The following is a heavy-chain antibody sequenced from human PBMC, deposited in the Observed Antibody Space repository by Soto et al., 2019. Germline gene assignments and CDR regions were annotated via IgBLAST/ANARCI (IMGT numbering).Heavy chain of an antibody. Sequence: EVQLVESGGGLVKPGGSLRLSCAASGFTFSSYSMNWVRQAPGKGLEWVSSISSSSSYIYYADSVKGRFTISRDNAKNSLYLQLNSLIADDTAVYYCARSWNYYYYYGMDVWGQGTTVTVSS. CDR2: ISSSSSYI. CDR1: GFTFSSYS. J-gene: IGHJ6*02. CDR3: ARSWNYYYYYGMDV. D-gene: IGHD3-3*01. V-gene: IGHV3-21*01.